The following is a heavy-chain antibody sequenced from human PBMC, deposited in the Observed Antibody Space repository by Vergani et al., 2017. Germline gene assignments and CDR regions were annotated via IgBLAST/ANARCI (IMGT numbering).Heavy chain of an antibody. CDR2: IDWNDNK. CDR3: ARRRRRGRGGYDILYF. J-gene: IGHJ4*02. D-gene: IGHD5-12*01. CDR1: GFSILTSEMC. Sequence: QVTLRESGPALVKPTQTLTLTCTFSGFSILTSEMCVSWIRQPPGKALEWLALIDWNDNKYFNTSLKTRLTISKDASKNQEVLTMTNIDPVDTATYYCARRRRRGRGGYDILYFWGQGILVTVAS. V-gene: IGHV2-70*01.